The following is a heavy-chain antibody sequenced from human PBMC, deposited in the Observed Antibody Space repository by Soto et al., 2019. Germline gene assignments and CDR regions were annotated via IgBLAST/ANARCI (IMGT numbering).Heavy chain of an antibody. CDR3: AKGWIQLWLKVHDY. D-gene: IGHD5-18*01. CDR1: GFTFSSHG. CDR2: ISYDGSNK. J-gene: IGHJ4*02. Sequence: QVQLVESGGGVVQPGRSLRLSCAASGFTFSSHGMHWVRQAPGKGLEWVAVISYDGSNKYYADSVKGRFTISRDNSKNTLYLQMNSLRAEDTAVYYCAKGWIQLWLKVHDYWGQGNLVTVSS. V-gene: IGHV3-30*18.